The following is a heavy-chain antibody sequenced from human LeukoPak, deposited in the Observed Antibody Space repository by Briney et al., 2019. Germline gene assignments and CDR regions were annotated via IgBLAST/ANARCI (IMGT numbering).Heavy chain of an antibody. CDR3: ARLDYGDYVVDY. Sequence: PSETLSLTCAAYGGSFSGYYWSWIRQSPGKGLEWIGEINHSGSTNYNPSLKSRVTISVDTSKNQFSLMLSSVTAADTAVYYCARLDYGDYVVDYWGQGTLVTVSS. CDR2: INHSGST. D-gene: IGHD4-17*01. J-gene: IGHJ4*02. V-gene: IGHV4-34*01. CDR1: GGSFSGYY.